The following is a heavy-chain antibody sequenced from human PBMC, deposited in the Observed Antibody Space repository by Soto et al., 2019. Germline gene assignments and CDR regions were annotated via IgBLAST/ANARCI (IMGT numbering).Heavy chain of an antibody. CDR2: IYHSGST. Sequence: SETLSLTCAVSGGSISSGGYSWSWIRQPPGKGLEWIGYIYHSGSTYYNPSLKSRVTISVDKSKNQFSLKLGSVTAADTAVYYCARVFFYDMIYYYYGMDVWGQGSTVTVSS. V-gene: IGHV4-30-2*01. J-gene: IGHJ6*02. D-gene: IGHD3-22*01. CDR3: ARVFFYDMIYYYYGMDV. CDR1: GGSISSGGYS.